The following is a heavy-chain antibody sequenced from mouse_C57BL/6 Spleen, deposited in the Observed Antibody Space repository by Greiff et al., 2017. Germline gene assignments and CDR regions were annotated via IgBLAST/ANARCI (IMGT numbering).Heavy chain of an antibody. Sequence: QVQLQQSGAELVRPGTSVKMSCKASGYTFTNYWIGWAKQRPGHGLEWIGDIYPGGGYTNYNEKFKGKATLTADKSSSTAYMQFSSLTSEDSAIYYGAREGYYGSNYGYFDVWGTGTTVTVSS. CDR1: GYTFTNYW. D-gene: IGHD1-1*01. J-gene: IGHJ1*03. CDR3: AREGYYGSNYGYFDV. CDR2: IYPGGGYT. V-gene: IGHV1-63*01.